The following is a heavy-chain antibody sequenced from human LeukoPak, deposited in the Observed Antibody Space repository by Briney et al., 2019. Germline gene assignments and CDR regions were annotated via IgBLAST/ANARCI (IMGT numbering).Heavy chain of an antibody. CDR2: INHSGST. Sequence: PSETLSLNCAVYGGSFSGYYWSWIRQPPGKGLEWIGEINHSGSTNYNPSLKSRVTISVDTSKNQFSLKLSSVTAADTAVYYCASALTYYYGSGSYYNGLDYWGQGTLVTVSS. CDR1: GGSFSGYY. D-gene: IGHD3-10*01. J-gene: IGHJ4*02. CDR3: ASALTYYYGSGSYYNGLDY. V-gene: IGHV4-34*01.